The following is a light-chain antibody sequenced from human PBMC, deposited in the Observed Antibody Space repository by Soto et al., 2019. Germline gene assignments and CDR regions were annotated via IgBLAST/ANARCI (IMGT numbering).Light chain of an antibody. CDR2: EVS. Sequence: QSALTQPASVSGSPGQSITISCTGTSTDVGGYNYVSWYQQHPDKAPKLMIYEVSNRPAGVSNLFSGSKSGNTASLTIAGLQAEDEADYYCSSYTSSSTQVFGRGTTLTVL. J-gene: IGLJ1*01. CDR3: SSYTSSSTQV. CDR1: STDVGGYNY. V-gene: IGLV2-14*01.